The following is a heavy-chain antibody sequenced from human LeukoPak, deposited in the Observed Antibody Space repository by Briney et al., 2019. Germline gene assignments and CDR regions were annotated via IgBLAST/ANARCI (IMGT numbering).Heavy chain of an antibody. D-gene: IGHD6-19*01. CDR2: FDPEDGET. Sequence: ASVKVSCKVSGYTLTELSMHWVRQAPGKGLEWMRGFDPEDGETIYAQKFQGRVTMTEDTSTDTAYMELSSLRSEDTAVYYCATVFPTVAGTFFDYWGQGTLVTVSS. J-gene: IGHJ4*02. CDR3: ATVFPTVAGTFFDY. V-gene: IGHV1-24*01. CDR1: GYTLTELS.